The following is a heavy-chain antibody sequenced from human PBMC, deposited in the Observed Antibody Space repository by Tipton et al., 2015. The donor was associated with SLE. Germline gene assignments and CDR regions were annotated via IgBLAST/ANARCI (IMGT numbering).Heavy chain of an antibody. CDR1: GGSISSYY. V-gene: IGHV4-59*01. Sequence: TLSLTCTVSGGSISSYYWSWIRQPPGKGLEWIGEIDHSGSANYNPSLKSRVTISVDTSNNQFSLKLSSVTAADTAVYYCARDPVIYAPYYYYGMEVWGQGTTVTVSS. CDR3: ARDPVIYAPYYYYGMEV. D-gene: IGHD2-21*01. CDR2: IDHSGSA. J-gene: IGHJ6*01.